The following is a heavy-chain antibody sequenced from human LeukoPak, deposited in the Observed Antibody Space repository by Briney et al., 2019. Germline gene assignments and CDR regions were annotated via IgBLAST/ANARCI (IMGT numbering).Heavy chain of an antibody. CDR1: GFTFSSYW. D-gene: IGHD5-18*01. J-gene: IGHJ4*02. CDR3: ARAIQLWSYYFDY. V-gene: IGHV3-7*01. CDR2: IKQDGSEK. Sequence: GGSLGLSCAASGFTFSSYWMSWVRQAPGKGLEWVANIKQDGSEKYYVDSVKGRFTISRDNAKNSLYLQMNSLRAEDTAVYYCARAIQLWSYYFDYWGQGALVTVSS.